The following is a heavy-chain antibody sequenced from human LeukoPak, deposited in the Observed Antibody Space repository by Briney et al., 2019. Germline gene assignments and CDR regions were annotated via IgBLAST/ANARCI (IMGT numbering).Heavy chain of an antibody. CDR3: AKETNVWLRGSGSGHFDY. Sequence: GGSLRLSCAASGFTLRSYDMSWVRQAPGKGLEWVSAISGSGGSTYYADSVKGRFTISRDNSKNTLYLQMNSLRAEDTAVYYCAKETNVWLRGSGSGHFDYWGQGTLVTVSS. V-gene: IGHV3-23*01. D-gene: IGHD3-10*01. CDR2: ISGSGGST. CDR1: GFTLRSYD. J-gene: IGHJ4*02.